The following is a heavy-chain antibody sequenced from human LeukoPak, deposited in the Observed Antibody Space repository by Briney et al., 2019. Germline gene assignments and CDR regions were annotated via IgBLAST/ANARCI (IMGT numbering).Heavy chain of an antibody. Sequence: GASVKVSCKASGYTFTGYYMHWVRQAPGQGLEWMGRINPNSGGTNDAQKFQGRVTMTRDTSISKAYMELSRLRSDDTAVYYCARVLRAAAGTIDYWGQGTLVTVSS. CDR2: INPNSGGT. CDR3: ARVLRAAAGTIDY. CDR1: GYTFTGYY. V-gene: IGHV1-2*06. J-gene: IGHJ4*02. D-gene: IGHD6-13*01.